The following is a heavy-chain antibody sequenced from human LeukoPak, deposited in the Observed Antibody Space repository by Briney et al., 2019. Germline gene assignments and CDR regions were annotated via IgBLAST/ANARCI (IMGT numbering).Heavy chain of an antibody. CDR1: GFTFSSYA. J-gene: IGHJ5*02. CDR2: ISGSGGST. Sequence: GGSLRLSCAASGFTFSSYAMSWVRQAPGKGLEWVSAISGSGGSTYYADSVKGRFTISRDNSKNTLYLQMNSLRAEDTTVYYCAKGDQYFYGSGSYSDWFDPWGQGTLVTVSS. CDR3: AKGDQYFYGSGSYSDWFDP. V-gene: IGHV3-23*01. D-gene: IGHD3-10*01.